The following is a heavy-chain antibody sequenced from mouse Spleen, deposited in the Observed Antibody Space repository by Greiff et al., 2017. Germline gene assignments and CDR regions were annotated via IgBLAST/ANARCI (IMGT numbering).Heavy chain of an antibody. CDR3: ARGRTGWYFDV. V-gene: IGHV5-4*02. J-gene: IGHJ1*01. CDR2: ISDGGSYT. Sequence: LVESGGGLVKPGGSLKLSCAASGFTFSDYYMYWVRQTPEKRLEWVATISDGGSYTYYPDSVKGRFTISRDNAKNNLYLQMSSLKSEDTAMYYCARGRTGWYFDVWGAGTTVTVSS. D-gene: IGHD3-3*01. CDR1: GFTFSDYY.